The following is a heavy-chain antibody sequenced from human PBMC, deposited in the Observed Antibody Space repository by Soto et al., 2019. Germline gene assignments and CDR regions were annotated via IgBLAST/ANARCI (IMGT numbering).Heavy chain of an antibody. Sequence: SGTLSLTCTVSGGSISSGGYYWSWIRQHPGKGLEWIGYIYYSGSTYYNPSLKSRVTISVDTSKNQFSLKLSSVTAADTAVYYCARDSHHPHSSGWYPPYGMDVWGQGTTVTVYS. D-gene: IGHD6-19*01. CDR2: IYYSGST. CDR1: GGSISSGGYY. J-gene: IGHJ6*02. V-gene: IGHV4-31*03. CDR3: ARDSHHPHSSGWYPPYGMDV.